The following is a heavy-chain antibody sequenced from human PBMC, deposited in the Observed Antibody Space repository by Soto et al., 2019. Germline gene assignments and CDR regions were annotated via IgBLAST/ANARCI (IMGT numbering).Heavy chain of an antibody. CDR1: GFSLSTGGVA. J-gene: IGHJ4*02. CDR2: IYGDDGK. D-gene: IGHD6-13*01. Sequence: QITLKESGPTLVKPTQTLTLTCTFSGFSLSTGGVAVGWIRQPLGEALEWLALIYGDDGKRYSPSLKTRLTITKDTSKNQVVLTMTNMDSVDTATYYCAHRQDSRFYSWCQGTLVTVSS. CDR3: AHRQDSRFYS. V-gene: IGHV2-5*02.